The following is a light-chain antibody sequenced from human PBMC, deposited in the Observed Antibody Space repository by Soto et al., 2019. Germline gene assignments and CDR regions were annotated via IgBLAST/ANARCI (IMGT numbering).Light chain of an antibody. Sequence: AIQLTQSPSSLSASVGDRVTITCRASQDISGALAWYEQKPGNAPKLLIFDVSTLQSGVPSRFSGSGSGTDFTLTISSLQPEDFGTYYCQQFNTYPLTFGQGTRLEIK. V-gene: IGKV1-13*02. CDR3: QQFNTYPLT. CDR2: DVS. J-gene: IGKJ5*01. CDR1: QDISGA.